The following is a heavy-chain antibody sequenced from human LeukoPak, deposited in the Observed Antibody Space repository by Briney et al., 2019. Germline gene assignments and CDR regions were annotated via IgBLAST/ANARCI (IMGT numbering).Heavy chain of an antibody. D-gene: IGHD4-23*01. CDR3: ARHEYGGNGPFDH. Sequence: SETLSLTCTVSGGSMSSYYWSWIRQPPGKGLEWIGYIYYSGNTNYNPSLKSRVTISVDTSKNQFSRKLSSVTAADTAVYYCARHEYGGNGPFDHWGQGTLVTVSS. J-gene: IGHJ4*02. CDR1: GGSMSSYY. CDR2: IYYSGNT. V-gene: IGHV4-59*08.